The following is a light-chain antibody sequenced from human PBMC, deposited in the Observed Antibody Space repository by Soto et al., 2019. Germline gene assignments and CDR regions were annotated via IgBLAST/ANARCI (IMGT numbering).Light chain of an antibody. CDR3: QQYNNWPTWT. J-gene: IGKJ1*01. CDR2: GAS. Sequence: EIVMTQSPATLSVSTGERATLSCRASQSIASNLAWYQQSPGQAPRLLIYGASTGATGVPARFSGSGSGTEFTLTISSLQSEDCAVYYCQQYNNWPTWTFGQGTKVEI. CDR1: QSIASN. V-gene: IGKV3-15*01.